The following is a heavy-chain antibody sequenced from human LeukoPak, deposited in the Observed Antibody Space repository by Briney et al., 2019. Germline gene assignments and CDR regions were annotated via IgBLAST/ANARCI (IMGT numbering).Heavy chain of an antibody. V-gene: IGHV3-23*01. D-gene: IGHD6-19*01. CDR1: GFTFSSYA. CDR3: AREYSSGWYSPGLYYFDY. J-gene: IGHJ4*02. Sequence: GGSLRLSCAASGFTFSSYAMSWVRQAPGKGLEWVSAISGSGCSTYYADSVKGRFTISRDNSKNTLYLQMNSLRAEDTAVYYCAREYSSGWYSPGLYYFDYWGQGTLVTVSS. CDR2: ISGSGCST.